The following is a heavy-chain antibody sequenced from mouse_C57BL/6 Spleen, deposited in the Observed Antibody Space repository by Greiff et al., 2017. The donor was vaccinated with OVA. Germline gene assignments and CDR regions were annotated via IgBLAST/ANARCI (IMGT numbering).Heavy chain of an antibody. CDR2: ISDGGSYT. V-gene: IGHV5-4*03. D-gene: IGHD1-1*01. J-gene: IGHJ2*01. CDR1: GFTFSSYA. CDR3: ARGYGSDYFDY. Sequence: EVKLVESGGGLVKPGGSLKLSCAASGFTFSSYAMSWVRQTPEKRLEWVATISDGGSYTYYPDNVKGRFTISRDNAKNNLYLQMSHLKSEDTAMYYCARGYGSDYFDYWGQGTTLTVSS.